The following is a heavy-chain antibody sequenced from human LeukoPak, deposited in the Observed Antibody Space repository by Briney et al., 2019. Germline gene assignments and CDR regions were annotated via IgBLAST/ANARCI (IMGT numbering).Heavy chain of an antibody. Sequence: ASVKVSCKASGYTFTGYYMHWVRQAPGHGLEWMGCINPNTGGTNYAQKFQGRVTMTRDTSITTAYMELSRLTSDDAAVYFCARDPRGSYYSDYWVQGTLVTVSS. CDR1: GYTFTGYY. CDR2: INPNTGGT. J-gene: IGHJ4*02. CDR3: ARDPRGSYYSDY. V-gene: IGHV1-2*02. D-gene: IGHD3-10*01.